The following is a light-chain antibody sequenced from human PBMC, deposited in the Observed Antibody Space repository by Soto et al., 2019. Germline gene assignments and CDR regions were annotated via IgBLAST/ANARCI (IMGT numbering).Light chain of an antibody. V-gene: IGKV3-20*01. CDR3: QQYINSRWT. CDR2: GAS. Sequence: EIVLTQSPGTLSLSPGERATLSCRATQTVASNYFAWYQQKPGQAPRLLMNGASSRATGVPDRFSGSGSGTDFNLTISRLEPEDFAVYYCQQYINSRWTFGQGTKVDI. CDR1: QTVASNY. J-gene: IGKJ1*01.